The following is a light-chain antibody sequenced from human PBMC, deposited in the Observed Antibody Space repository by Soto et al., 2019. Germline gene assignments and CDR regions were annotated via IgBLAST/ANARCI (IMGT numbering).Light chain of an antibody. CDR3: QQSYITWT. Sequence: DIQMTQSPSSLSASVGDRVTITCRASQSISSYLNWYQQKPGKAPKLLIYGASRLQSGVPARFSGSGSGTDFTLTINSLQPEDFASYYCQQSYITWTFGQGTKVEIK. CDR2: GAS. V-gene: IGKV1-39*01. CDR1: QSISSY. J-gene: IGKJ1*01.